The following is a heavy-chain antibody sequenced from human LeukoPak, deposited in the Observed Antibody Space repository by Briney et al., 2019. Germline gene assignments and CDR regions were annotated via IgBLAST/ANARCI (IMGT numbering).Heavy chain of an antibody. Sequence: PSETLSLTCTVSSGSISTSNYYWGWVRQPPGKALEWIGNIFYSGSTYYSPSLKSRVTISLDTSRNQFSLKLSSVTAADTAVYYCARFRRELYAFDIWGQGTMVTVSS. CDR2: IFYSGST. CDR1: SGSISTSNYY. D-gene: IGHD1-26*01. V-gene: IGHV4-39*07. J-gene: IGHJ3*02. CDR3: ARFRRELYAFDI.